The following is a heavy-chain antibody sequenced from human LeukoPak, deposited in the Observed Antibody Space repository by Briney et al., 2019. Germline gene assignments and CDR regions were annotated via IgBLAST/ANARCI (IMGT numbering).Heavy chain of an antibody. CDR1: GGSISSGGYY. Sequence: SQTVSLTCTVSGGSISSGGYYWSWIRRHPGKGLEWIGYIYYDGSTYYNPSLKSRLTISVDTSKNQFSLKLSSVTAADTAVYYCARDLTSSGYHNWFDPWGQGTLVTVSS. D-gene: IGHD3-22*01. CDR2: IYYDGST. J-gene: IGHJ5*01. V-gene: IGHV4-31*03. CDR3: ARDLTSSGYHNWFDP.